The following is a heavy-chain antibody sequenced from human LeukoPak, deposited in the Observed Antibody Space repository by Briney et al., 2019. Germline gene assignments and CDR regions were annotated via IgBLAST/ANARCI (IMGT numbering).Heavy chain of an antibody. D-gene: IGHD6-6*01. CDR3: AAESGSSFFYGY. Sequence: RASVKVSCKASGFSFSSSAMQWVRQTREQRLEWIGWIVVGSGNTNYAQKFQERVTITRDMSTSTVYMEMSSLRSEDTAVYYCAAESGSSFFYGYWGQGTLVTVSS. V-gene: IGHV1-58*02. CDR1: GFSFSSSA. J-gene: IGHJ4*02. CDR2: IVVGSGNT.